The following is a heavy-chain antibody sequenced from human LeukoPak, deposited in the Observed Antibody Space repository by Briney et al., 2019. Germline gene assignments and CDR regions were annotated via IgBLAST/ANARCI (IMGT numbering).Heavy chain of an antibody. CDR3: ARDPTTITIFGVIHAFDI. Sequence: SETLSLTCTVSGGSISSGGYYWSWTRQHPGKGLEWIGYIYYSGSTYYNPSLKSRVTISVDTSKNQFSLKLSSVTAADTAVYYCARDPTTITIFGVIHAFDIWGQGTMVTVSS. CDR2: IYYSGST. CDR1: GGSISSGGYY. J-gene: IGHJ3*02. D-gene: IGHD3-3*01. V-gene: IGHV4-31*03.